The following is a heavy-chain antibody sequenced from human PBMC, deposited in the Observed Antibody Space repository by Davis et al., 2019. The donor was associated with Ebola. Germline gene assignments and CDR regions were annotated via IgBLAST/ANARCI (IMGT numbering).Heavy chain of an antibody. CDR3: ARGKWFDP. CDR2: IIPVVDTK. CDR1: GYTFTGYY. Sequence: SVKVSCKASGYTFTGYYMHWVRQAPGQGLEWMGRIIPVVDTKDYAQKFQGRVTLTADKATNTAYMELSGLRFDDTAVYYCARGKWFDPWGQGTLVSVSS. V-gene: IGHV1-69*08. J-gene: IGHJ5*02.